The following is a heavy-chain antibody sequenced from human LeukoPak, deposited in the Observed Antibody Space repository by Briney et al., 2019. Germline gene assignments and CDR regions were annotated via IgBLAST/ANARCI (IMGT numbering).Heavy chain of an antibody. V-gene: IGHV4-59*08. CDR1: GGSISSYY. J-gene: IGHJ5*02. D-gene: IGHD3-10*01. CDR3: ARRGGRGSSYWFDP. CDR2: VYDSGST. Sequence: SETLSLTCTVSGGSISSYYWTWIRQPPGKGLEWIGYVYDSGSTNYNPSLQSRVTISVDTSEGQFSLKLTSVTAADTAVYYCARRGGRGSSYWFDPWGQGTLVTVSS.